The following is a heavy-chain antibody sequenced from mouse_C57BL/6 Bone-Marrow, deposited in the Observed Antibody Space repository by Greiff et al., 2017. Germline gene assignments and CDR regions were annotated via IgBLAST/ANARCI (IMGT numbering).Heavy chain of an antibody. CDR3: AGDAYYSSYVFAY. CDR2: ITHSGET. J-gene: IGHJ3*01. CDR1: GFPITSGYY. V-gene: IGHV12-3*01. Sequence: QVQLKESGPGLVKPSQSLFLTCSITGFPITSGYYWIWIRQSPGKPLEWMGYITHSGETFYNPSLQSPISITRETSKNQFFLQLNSVTTEDTAMYSGAGDAYYSSYVFAYWGQGTLVTVSA. D-gene: IGHD2-5*01.